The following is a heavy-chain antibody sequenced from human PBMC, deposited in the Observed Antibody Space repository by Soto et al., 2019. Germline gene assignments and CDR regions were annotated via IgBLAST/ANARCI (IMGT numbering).Heavy chain of an antibody. CDR3: ARGYTGYCSGGTCYWFDP. D-gene: IGHD2-15*01. CDR2: ISSSASHI. Sequence: EVQLVESGGGLVKPGGSLRLSCAASGFSFSSYSMNWVRQAPGKGLEWVSSISSSASHINYADSVKGRFTISRDNAKKSLYLKMNSLRAGDTAVYYCARGYTGYCSGGTCYWFDPWGQGTLVTVSS. J-gene: IGHJ5*02. V-gene: IGHV3-21*01. CDR1: GFSFSSYS.